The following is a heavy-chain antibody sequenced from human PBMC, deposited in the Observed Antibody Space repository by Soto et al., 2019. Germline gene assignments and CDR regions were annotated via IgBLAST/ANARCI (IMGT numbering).Heavy chain of an antibody. D-gene: IGHD2-15*01. J-gene: IGHJ5*02. Sequence: QVQLVESGGGLVKPGGSLRLYCAASGFSFSDAYMSWIRQAPGKGLEWISYIGSSSDYTNYADSVRGRFTISRDNSKNALFLQMNSLRPEDTALYYCARGGGSNSRYCSPGNCYNWFDPWGQGTLVTVSS. CDR1: GFSFSDAY. CDR3: ARGGGSNSRYCSPGNCYNWFDP. CDR2: IGSSSDYT. V-gene: IGHV3-11*06.